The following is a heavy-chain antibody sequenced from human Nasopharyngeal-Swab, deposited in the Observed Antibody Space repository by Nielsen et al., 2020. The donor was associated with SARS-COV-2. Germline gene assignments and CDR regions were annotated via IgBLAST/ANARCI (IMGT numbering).Heavy chain of an antibody. J-gene: IGHJ3*01. CDR1: GFTFSTYA. CDR3: AKSYDDGGRIRTDAFDV. CDR2: ISGSGTGT. D-gene: IGHD2-15*01. V-gene: IGHV3-23*01. Sequence: GESLKISCAASGFTFSTYAMTWVRQAPGKGLEWVSAISGSGTGTYYADSVKGRFTISRDNSKNTLYLQMNSLRAEDTAVYYCAKSYDDGGRIRTDAFDVWGQGTMVTVSS.